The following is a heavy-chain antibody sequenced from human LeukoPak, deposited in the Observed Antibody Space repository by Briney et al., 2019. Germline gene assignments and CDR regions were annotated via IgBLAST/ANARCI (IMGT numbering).Heavy chain of an antibody. V-gene: IGHV4-59*01. CDR2: IYYSGST. Sequence: PSETVSLTCTVSGGSISSYYWSWIRQPPGKGLECIGYIYYSGSTNYNPSLKSRVTISVDTSKNQFSLKLSSVTAADTAVYYCARRTYFYDSSGYYFDYWGQGTLVTVSS. J-gene: IGHJ4*02. CDR3: ARRTYFYDSSGYYFDY. D-gene: IGHD3-22*01. CDR1: GGSISSYY.